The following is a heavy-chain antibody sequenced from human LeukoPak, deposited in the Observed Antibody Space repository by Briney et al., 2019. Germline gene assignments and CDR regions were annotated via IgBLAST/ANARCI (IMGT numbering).Heavy chain of an antibody. Sequence: GGSLRLSCAASGFTFSDYAMSWVRQAPGKGLEGVSAISGNGGSTYYADSVKGRFTISRDNSKNTLHLQLNSLRDEDTAMYYCAMRPADCSSSSCPTINRYYYGMDVWGQGTTVIVSS. J-gene: IGHJ6*02. CDR3: AMRPADCSSSSCPTINRYYYGMDV. V-gene: IGHV3-23*01. CDR1: GFTFSDYA. CDR2: ISGNGGST. D-gene: IGHD2-15*01.